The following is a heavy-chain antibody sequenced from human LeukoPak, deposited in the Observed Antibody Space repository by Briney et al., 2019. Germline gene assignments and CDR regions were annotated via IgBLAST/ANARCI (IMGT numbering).Heavy chain of an antibody. D-gene: IGHD1-26*01. CDR3: AKDRSGSYYGAYFDY. V-gene: IGHV3-23*01. J-gene: IGHJ4*02. CDR1: GFTFSSYA. Sequence: GGSLRLSCAASGFTFSSYAMSWVRQAPGKGLEWVSAISGSGGSTYYADSVKGRFTISRDNSKNTLYLRMNSLRAEDTAVYYCAKDRSGSYYGAYFDYWGQGTLVTVSS. CDR2: ISGSGGST.